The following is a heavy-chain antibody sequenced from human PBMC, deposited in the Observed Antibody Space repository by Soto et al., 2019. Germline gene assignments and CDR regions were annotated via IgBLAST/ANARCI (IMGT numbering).Heavy chain of an antibody. D-gene: IGHD3-22*01. J-gene: IGHJ4*02. V-gene: IGHV4-59*01. CDR1: GGSISSYY. Sequence: QVQLQESGPRLVKPSETLSLTCTVSGGSISSYYWSWIRQPPGKGLEWIGHIHYRGHTNYKPSLKSRVTISVDTSKNQFSLKMSSVTAADTAVYYCARAAAVHSDSSASFLDYWGRGTLVTVSS. CDR2: IHYRGHT. CDR3: ARAAAVHSDSSASFLDY.